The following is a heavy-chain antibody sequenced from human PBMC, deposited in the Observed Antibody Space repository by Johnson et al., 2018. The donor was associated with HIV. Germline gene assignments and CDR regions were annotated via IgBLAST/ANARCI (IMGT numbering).Heavy chain of an antibody. J-gene: IGHJ3*02. D-gene: IGHD6-6*01. CDR2: IWYDGSNK. V-gene: IGHV3-33*06. CDR1: GFTFSSYG. Sequence: QVQLVESGGGVVQPGRSLRLSCAASGFTFSSYGMHWVRPAPGKGLEWVAVIWYDGSNKYYADSVKGRFTISRDNSKNTLYLQMNSLRAEDTAVYYCAKVLYSSSSDAFDIWGQGTMVTVSS. CDR3: AKVLYSSSSDAFDI.